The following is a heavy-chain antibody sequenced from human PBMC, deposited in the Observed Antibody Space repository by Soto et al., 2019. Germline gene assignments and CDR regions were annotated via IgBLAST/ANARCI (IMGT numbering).Heavy chain of an antibody. D-gene: IGHD5-12*01. CDR3: ARDLVPGYTGFSDY. J-gene: IGHJ4*02. Sequence: GASVKVSCKASGFTFTNSAIQWVRQARGQRLEWVGWISAYNGNTNFAQKLQGRVSLTTDTSSTTAYMELRSLTSDDTAVYYCARDLVPGYTGFSDYWGQGTLVTVSS. CDR2: ISAYNGNT. V-gene: IGHV1-18*01. CDR1: GFTFTNSA.